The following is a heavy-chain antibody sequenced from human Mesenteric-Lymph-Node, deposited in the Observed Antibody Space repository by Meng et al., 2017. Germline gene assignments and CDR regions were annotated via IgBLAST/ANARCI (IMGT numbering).Heavy chain of an antibody. D-gene: IGHD3-10*01. CDR2: ISGSGTGT. CDR3: ARGGFMVRGPRNAFDI. V-gene: IGHV3-23*01. J-gene: IGHJ3*02. CDR1: GFTFDDYA. Sequence: GESLKISCAASGFTFDDYAMQWVRQTPRKGLEWVSGISGSGTGTHYADSVKGRFTISRDNSKNTLYLQMNSLRAEDTAVYYCARGGFMVRGPRNAFDIWGQGTMVTVSS.